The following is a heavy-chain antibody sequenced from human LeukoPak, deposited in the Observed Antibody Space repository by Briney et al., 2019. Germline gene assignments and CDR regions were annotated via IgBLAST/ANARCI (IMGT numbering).Heavy chain of an antibody. CDR3: ARNLGAARPSGWFDP. V-gene: IGHV4-4*07. J-gene: IGHJ5*02. Sequence: SETLSLTCTVSGGSISSYYWSWIRQPAGKGLEWIGRIYTGGSTNYNPSLKSPVPMSVDTSKNQFSLKLSSVTAADTAVYYCARNLGAARPSGWFDPWGQGTLVTVSS. CDR1: GGSISSYY. D-gene: IGHD6-6*01. CDR2: IYTGGST.